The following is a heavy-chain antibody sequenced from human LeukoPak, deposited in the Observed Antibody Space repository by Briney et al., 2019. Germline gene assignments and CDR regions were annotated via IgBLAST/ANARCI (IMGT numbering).Heavy chain of an antibody. CDR2: IGAYNGNT. Sequence: ASVKVSCKASGYTFTSYGISWVRQAPGQGLEWMGWIGAYNGNTNYAQKLQGRVTMTTDTSTSTAYMELRSLRSDDTAVYYCARDLGYCSGGSCYYWFDPWGQGTLVTVPS. D-gene: IGHD2-15*01. CDR3: ARDLGYCSGGSCYYWFDP. J-gene: IGHJ5*02. CDR1: GYTFTSYG. V-gene: IGHV1-18*01.